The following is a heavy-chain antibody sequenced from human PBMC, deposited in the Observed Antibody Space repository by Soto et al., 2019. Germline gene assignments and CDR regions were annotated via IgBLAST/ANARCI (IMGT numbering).Heavy chain of an antibody. CDR3: AEWPRYGDYYFDY. CDR1: GFTFSSYA. Sequence: VGSLRLSCAASGFTFSSYAMSWVRQAPGKGLEWVSAISGSGGSTYYADSVKGRFTISRDNSKNTLYLQMNSLRAEDTAVYYCAEWPRYGDYYFDYWGQGTLVTVSS. D-gene: IGHD4-17*01. CDR2: ISGSGGST. V-gene: IGHV3-23*01. J-gene: IGHJ4*02.